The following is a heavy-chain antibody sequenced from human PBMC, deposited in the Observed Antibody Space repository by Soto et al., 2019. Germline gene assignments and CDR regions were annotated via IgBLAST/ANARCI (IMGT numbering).Heavy chain of an antibody. D-gene: IGHD6-13*01. CDR3: ARDPPGYSSSWYGVSYFDY. J-gene: IGHJ4*02. V-gene: IGHV3-11*01. CDR2: ISSSGSTI. CDR1: GFTFSDYY. Sequence: PGGSLRLSCAASGFTFSDYYMSWIRQAPGKGLEWVSYISSSGSTIYYADSVKGRFTISRDNAKNSLYLQMNSLRAEDTAVYYCARDPPGYSSSWYGVSYFDYWGQGTLVTVSS.